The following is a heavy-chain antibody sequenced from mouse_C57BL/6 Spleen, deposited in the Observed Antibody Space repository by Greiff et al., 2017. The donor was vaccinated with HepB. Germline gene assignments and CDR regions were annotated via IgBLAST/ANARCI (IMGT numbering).Heavy chain of an antibody. CDR3: ARETAQAFYAMDY. D-gene: IGHD3-2*02. CDR2: IYPGDGDT. J-gene: IGHJ4*01. CDR1: GYAFSSSW. Sequence: QVQLKQSAPELVKPGASVKISCKASGYAFSSSWLNWVKQRPGKGLEWIGRIYPGDGDTNYNGKFKGKATLTADKSSSTAYMQLSSLTSEDSAVYFCARETAQAFYAMDYWGQGTSVTVSS. V-gene: IGHV1-82*01.